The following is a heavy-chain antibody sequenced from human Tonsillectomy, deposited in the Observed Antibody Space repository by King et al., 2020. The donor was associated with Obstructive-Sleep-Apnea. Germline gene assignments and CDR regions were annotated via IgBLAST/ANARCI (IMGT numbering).Heavy chain of an antibody. CDR3: ARLYGVNGPNDAFDI. V-gene: IGHV5-51*01. CDR1: GYSFTSYW. Sequence: EVQLVESGAEVKKPGESLKISCKGSGYSFTSYWICWVRQMPGTSLEWMGLIYPGDSDTRYSPSFQGQVTISADKSISTAYLQWSSLKDSDTAMYYCARLYGVNGPNDAFDIWGQGTMVTVSS. D-gene: IGHD4-23*01. CDR2: IYPGDSDT. J-gene: IGHJ3*02.